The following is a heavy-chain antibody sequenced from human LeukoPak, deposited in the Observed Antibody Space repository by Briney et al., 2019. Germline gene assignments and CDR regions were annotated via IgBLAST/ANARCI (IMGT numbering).Heavy chain of an antibody. J-gene: IGHJ3*02. D-gene: IGHD6-19*01. CDR1: GGSISNYY. CDR3: AILHSSITDAFDI. V-gene: IGHV4-59*01. CDR2: MSYRVST. Sequence: SETLSLTCTVSGGSISNYYWSWIRQPPGKGLEWIGYMSYRVSTNYDPSLKSRVTISVDTSKNQFSLKLSSVTAADTAVYYCAILHSSITDAFDIWGQGTMVTVSS.